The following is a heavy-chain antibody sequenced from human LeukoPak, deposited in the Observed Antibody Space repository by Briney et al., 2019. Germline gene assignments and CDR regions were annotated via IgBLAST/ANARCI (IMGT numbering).Heavy chain of an antibody. CDR2: ISAYNGNT. CDR3: ATGRNDYDAFDI. V-gene: IGHV1-18*01. J-gene: IGHJ3*02. Sequence: APVKVSCKASGYTFTSYGISWVRQAPGQGLEWMGWISAYNGNTNYAQKLQGRVTMTTDTSTSAAYMELRSLRSDDTAVYYCATGRNDYDAFDIWGQGTMVTVSS. CDR1: GYTFTSYG. D-gene: IGHD4-11*01.